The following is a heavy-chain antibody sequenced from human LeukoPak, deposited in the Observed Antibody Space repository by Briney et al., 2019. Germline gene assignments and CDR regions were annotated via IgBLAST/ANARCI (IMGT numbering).Heavy chain of an antibody. J-gene: IGHJ4*02. Sequence: GGSLRLSCAASGFTFSNYAMSWVRQAPGKGLEWVSAISGSRVSTYYADSVKGRFTISRDNSRNMLYLQMNSLRAEDTAVYYCATRFDRSPFYFDYWGQGTLVTVSS. CDR1: GFTFSNYA. CDR2: ISGSRVST. CDR3: ATRFDRSPFYFDY. V-gene: IGHV3-23*01. D-gene: IGHD3-22*01.